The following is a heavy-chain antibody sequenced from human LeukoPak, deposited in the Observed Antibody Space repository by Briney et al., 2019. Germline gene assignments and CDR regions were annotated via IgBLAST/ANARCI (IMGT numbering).Heavy chain of an antibody. J-gene: IGHJ6*03. Sequence: ASVKVSCKASGYTFTGYYMHWVRQAPGQGLEWMGWINPNSGGTNYAQKFQGRVTMTRDTSISTAYMELSRLRSDDTAVYYCARDLNSRYYDFWSGYYTREAYYYYYYMDVWGKGTTVTVSS. D-gene: IGHD3-3*01. CDR1: GYTFTGYY. V-gene: IGHV1-2*02. CDR3: ARDLNSRYYDFWSGYYTREAYYYYYYMDV. CDR2: INPNSGGT.